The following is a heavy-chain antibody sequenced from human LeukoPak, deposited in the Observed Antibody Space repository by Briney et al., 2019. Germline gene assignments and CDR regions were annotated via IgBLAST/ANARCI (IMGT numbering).Heavy chain of an antibody. Sequence: GGSLRLSCAASGFSFSDYYMSWIRQAPGKGLEWVSYISSSGSTIYYADSVKGRFTISRDNAKNSLYLQMNSLRAEDTAVYYCAREAKQWLVRGWFDPWGQGTLVTVSS. CDR2: ISSSGSTI. V-gene: IGHV3-11*04. CDR1: GFSFSDYY. D-gene: IGHD6-19*01. J-gene: IGHJ5*02. CDR3: AREAKQWLVRGWFDP.